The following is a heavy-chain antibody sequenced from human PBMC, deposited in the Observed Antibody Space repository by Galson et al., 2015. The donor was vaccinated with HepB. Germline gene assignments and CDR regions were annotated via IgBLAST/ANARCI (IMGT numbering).Heavy chain of an antibody. V-gene: IGHV3-11*06. D-gene: IGHD1-26*01. J-gene: IGHJ4*02. CDR2: ISTSSSYT. Sequence: SLRLSCAASGFTFSDYYMSWIRQAPGKGLEWVSYISTSSSYTNYADSVKGRFTMSRDNAKNSLYLQMNSLRAEDTAVYYCARGGSYQYYFDYWGQGTLVTVSS. CDR3: ARGGSYQYYFDY. CDR1: GFTFSDYY.